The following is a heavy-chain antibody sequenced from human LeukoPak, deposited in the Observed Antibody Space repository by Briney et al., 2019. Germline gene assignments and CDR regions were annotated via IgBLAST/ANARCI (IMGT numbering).Heavy chain of an antibody. V-gene: IGHV4-31*03. CDR3: ARSPTVTYPEYYFDY. D-gene: IGHD4-17*01. Sequence: SQTLSLTCTVSGGSISSGGYYWSWIRQHPGTGLEWIGYIYYSGSTYYNPSLKSRVTISVDTSKNQFSLKLSSVTAADTAVYYCARSPTVTYPEYYFDYWGQGTLVTVSS. CDR2: IYYSGST. J-gene: IGHJ4*02. CDR1: GGSISSGGYY.